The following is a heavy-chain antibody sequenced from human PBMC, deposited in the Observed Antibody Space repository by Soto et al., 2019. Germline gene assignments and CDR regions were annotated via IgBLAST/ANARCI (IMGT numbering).Heavy chain of an antibody. Sequence: QVQLQQWGAGLLKPSETLSLTCADYGGSFSGYYWSWILQPPGKGLESLGEINHSPSTNYNPSLQSRVTISLDPSKNQFSLKLISVTAADTAVYYCTRSPLIPVATHYYYYYGMDVCGRGTKVTVSS. V-gene: IGHV4-34*01. CDR2: INHSPST. CDR1: GGSFSGYY. D-gene: IGHD2-2*01. CDR3: TRSPLIPVATHYYYYYGMDV. J-gene: IGHJ6*02.